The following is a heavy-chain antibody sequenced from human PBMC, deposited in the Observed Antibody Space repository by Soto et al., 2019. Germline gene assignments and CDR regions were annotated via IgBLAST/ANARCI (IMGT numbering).Heavy chain of an antibody. V-gene: IGHV2-5*02. J-gene: IGHJ6*02. D-gene: IGHD5-18*01. CDR3: AHRTIQVYGMDV. CDR1: GFSLSTSGVG. Sequence: QITLKESGPTLVKPTQTLTLTCTFSGFSLSTSGVGVGWIRQPPGKALEWLALIYWDDDKRYSPSLRSRLTITKDTAKNQVVLTMTNMDPVDTATYYCAHRTIQVYGMDVWGQGTTVTVSS. CDR2: IYWDDDK.